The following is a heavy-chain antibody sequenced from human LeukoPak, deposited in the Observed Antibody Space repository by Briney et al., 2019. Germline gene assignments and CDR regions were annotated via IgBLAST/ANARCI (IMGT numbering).Heavy chain of an antibody. Sequence: GGSLRLSCAASGFTFSSYAMSWVRQAPGKGLEWVSAISGSGGSTYYADSVKGRFTISRDNSKNTLYLQMNSLRAEDTAVYYCAKSLILCSGGSCYSGLDYWGQGTLVTVSS. CDR1: GFTFSSYA. J-gene: IGHJ4*02. V-gene: IGHV3-23*01. CDR3: AKSLILCSGGSCYSGLDY. CDR2: ISGSGGST. D-gene: IGHD2-15*01.